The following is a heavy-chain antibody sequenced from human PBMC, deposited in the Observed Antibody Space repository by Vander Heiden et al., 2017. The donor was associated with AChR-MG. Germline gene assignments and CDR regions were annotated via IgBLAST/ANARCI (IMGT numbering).Heavy chain of an antibody. J-gene: IGHJ4*02. CDR2: ISSSSSYI. Sequence: EVQLVESGGGLVKPGGSLRLSCAASGFTFSSHSMNWVRQAPGKGLEWVSSISSSSSYIYYADSVKGRFTISRDNAKNSLYLQMNSLRAEDTAVYYCARESGHSGSHWGQGTLVTVSS. CDR3: ARESGHSGSH. D-gene: IGHD1-26*01. V-gene: IGHV3-21*01. CDR1: GFTFSSHS.